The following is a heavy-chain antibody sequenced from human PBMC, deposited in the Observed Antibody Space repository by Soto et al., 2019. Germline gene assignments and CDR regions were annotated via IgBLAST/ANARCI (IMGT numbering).Heavy chain of an antibody. V-gene: IGHV1-69*15. Sequence: QVQLVQSGAEVKKPGSSVKVSCKASGGTFRNYAITWVRQAPGQGLEWVGRIIPIFGTTNVAQKFQGRVTITADESTTTANMELSGLRSDDTAVYYCAKDGGADGYFGNWLDPWGQGTLVTVSS. CDR2: IIPIFGTT. CDR3: AKDGGADGYFGNWLDP. CDR1: GGTFRNYA. D-gene: IGHD5-12*01. J-gene: IGHJ5*02.